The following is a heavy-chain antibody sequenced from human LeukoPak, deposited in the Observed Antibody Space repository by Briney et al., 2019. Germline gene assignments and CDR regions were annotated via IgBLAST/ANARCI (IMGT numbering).Heavy chain of an antibody. CDR1: GGSFGGYY. CDR2: INHSGST. D-gene: IGHD3-22*01. V-gene: IGHV4-34*01. J-gene: IGHJ4*02. CDR3: ARGSYNYYDSSGTNFDY. Sequence: PSETPSLTCAVYGGSFGGYYWSWIRQPPGKGLEWIGEINHSGSTNYNPSLKSRVTISVDTSKNQFSLKLSSVTAADTAVYYCARGSYNYYDSSGTNFDYWGQGTLVTVSS.